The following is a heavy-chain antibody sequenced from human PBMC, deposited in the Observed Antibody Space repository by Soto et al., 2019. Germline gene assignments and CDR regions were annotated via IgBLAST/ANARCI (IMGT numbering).Heavy chain of an antibody. D-gene: IGHD7-27*01. Sequence: ASVKVSFKASGYTFTSYGISWVRQATGQDFEWMGWMNPNNGNTAYAQKFQGRVTMTRDTSKSTAFMELSSLTSEDTAVYYCARGPRNWGVDYWGQGTLVTVSS. V-gene: IGHV1-8*02. CDR2: MNPNNGNT. J-gene: IGHJ4*02. CDR1: GYTFTSYG. CDR3: ARGPRNWGVDY.